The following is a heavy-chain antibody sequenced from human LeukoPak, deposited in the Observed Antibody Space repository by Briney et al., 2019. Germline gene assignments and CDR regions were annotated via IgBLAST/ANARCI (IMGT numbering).Heavy chain of an antibody. D-gene: IGHD3-22*01. CDR3: AKGLVRRVVIPSYFDY. V-gene: IGHV3-23*01. Sequence: GGSLRLSCAASGFTFSSYAMSWVRQAPGKGLEWVSAISGSGGSTYYADSVEGRFTISRDNSKNTLYLQMNSLRAEDTAVYYCAKGLVRRVVIPSYFDYWGQGTLVTVSS. CDR1: GFTFSSYA. J-gene: IGHJ4*02. CDR2: ISGSGGST.